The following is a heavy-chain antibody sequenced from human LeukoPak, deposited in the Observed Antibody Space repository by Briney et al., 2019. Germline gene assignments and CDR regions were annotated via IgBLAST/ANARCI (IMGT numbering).Heavy chain of an antibody. CDR2: MNPNSGNT. CDR1: GYTFTSYD. CDR3: ARSYCSGGSCCSRYYYYMDV. J-gene: IGHJ6*03. Sequence: ASVKVSCKASGYTFTSYDINWVRQATGQGLEWMGWMNPNSGNTGYAQKFQGRVTMTRNTSISTAYMELSSLRSEDTAVYYCARSYCSGGSCCSRYYYYMDVWGKGTTVTVSS. V-gene: IGHV1-8*01. D-gene: IGHD2-15*01.